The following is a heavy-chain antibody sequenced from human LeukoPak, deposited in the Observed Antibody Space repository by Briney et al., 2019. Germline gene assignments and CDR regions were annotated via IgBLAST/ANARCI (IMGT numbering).Heavy chain of an antibody. J-gene: IGHJ3*02. CDR3: AGCSTTSCYSAFDI. CDR1: GFTFSSYE. V-gene: IGHV3-48*03. Sequence: HSGGSLRLSCAASGFTFSSYEMNWVRQAPGKGLEWVSYISSSGSPIYYADSMKGRFTISRDNAKNSLYLQMNGLRAEDTAVYYCAGCSTTSCYSAFDIWGQGTMVTVSS. D-gene: IGHD2-2*02. CDR2: ISSSGSPI.